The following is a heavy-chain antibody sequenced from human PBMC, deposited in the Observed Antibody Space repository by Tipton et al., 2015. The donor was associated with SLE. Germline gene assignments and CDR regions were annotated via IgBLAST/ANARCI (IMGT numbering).Heavy chain of an antibody. Sequence: SLRLSCAASGFTFSSYGMHWVRKAPGKGLEWGAVLWYDGSNKYYADSVKGRFTISRDNAKNSLYLQMNSLRAEDTAVYYCARGSSGWTLDAFDIWGQGTMVTVSS. J-gene: IGHJ3*02. CDR3: ARGSSGWTLDAFDI. CDR1: GFTFSSYG. V-gene: IGHV3-33*01. D-gene: IGHD6-19*01. CDR2: LWYDGSNK.